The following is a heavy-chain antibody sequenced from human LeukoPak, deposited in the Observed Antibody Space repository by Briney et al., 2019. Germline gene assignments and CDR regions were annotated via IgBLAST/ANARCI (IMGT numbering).Heavy chain of an antibody. CDR3: ATSVDTALDFGF. Sequence: GGSLRLSSAASGFTFSDYYMIWIRQAPGKGLEWVSYISSSSTYTNYADSVKGRFTIYRDNAKNSLYLQMNSLRAEDTAVYYCATSVDTALDFGFCGQGTLVTVSS. CDR2: ISSSSTYT. J-gene: IGHJ4*02. V-gene: IGHV3-11*03. CDR1: GFTFSDYY. D-gene: IGHD5-18*01.